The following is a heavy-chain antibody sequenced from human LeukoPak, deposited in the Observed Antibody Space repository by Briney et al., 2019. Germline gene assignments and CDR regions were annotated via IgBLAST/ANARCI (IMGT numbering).Heavy chain of an antibody. Sequence: PSETLSLTCAVYGGSFSGYYWSWIRQPPGKGLEWIGEINHSGSTNYNPSLTSRVTISVDTSKNQFSLKLSSVTAADTAVYYCARGLSTVPYWGQGTLVTVSS. CDR3: ARGLSTVPY. V-gene: IGHV4-34*01. CDR1: GGSFSGYY. J-gene: IGHJ4*02. CDR2: INHSGST. D-gene: IGHD4-17*01.